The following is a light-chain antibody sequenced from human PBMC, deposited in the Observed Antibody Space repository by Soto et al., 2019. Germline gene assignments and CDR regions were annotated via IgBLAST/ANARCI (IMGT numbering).Light chain of an antibody. CDR1: QSITSY. V-gene: IGKV1-39*01. Sequence: DTQMTQSPSSLSAYVGDRVTITCRASQSITSYLNWYQQKPGQAPILLIYAASSLQVGVPSRFSGCGSGTDFTLTISSLQPEDFAAYYYQQSYSTPYTLGQGTQLEIK. J-gene: IGKJ2*01. CDR2: AAS. CDR3: QQSYSTPYT.